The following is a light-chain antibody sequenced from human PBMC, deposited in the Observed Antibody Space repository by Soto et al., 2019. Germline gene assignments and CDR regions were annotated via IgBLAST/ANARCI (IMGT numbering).Light chain of an antibody. CDR1: QSVDSNY. CDR3: QQYHNWPIT. J-gene: IGKJ5*01. Sequence: PGEEATLSCRASQSVDSNYLAWYQQKPGQTPRLIIYGASTRATGIPARFSGSGSGTEFTLTISSLQSEDFAVYYCQQYHNWPITFGQGTRLEIK. V-gene: IGKV3-15*01. CDR2: GAS.